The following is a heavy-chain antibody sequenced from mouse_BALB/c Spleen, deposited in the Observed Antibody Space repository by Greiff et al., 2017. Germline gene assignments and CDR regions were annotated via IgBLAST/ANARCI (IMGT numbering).Heavy chain of an antibody. D-gene: IGHD1-1*01. CDR2: INPSNGGT. V-gene: IGHV1S81*02. Sequence: VQLQQPGAELVKPGASVKLSCKASGYTFTSYYMYWVKQRPGQGLEWIGGINPSNGGTNFNEKFKSKATLTVDKSSSTAYMQLSSLTSEDSAVYYCTRYITTVGSDYWGQGTTLTVSS. CDR1: GYTFTSYY. J-gene: IGHJ2*01. CDR3: TRYITTVGSDY.